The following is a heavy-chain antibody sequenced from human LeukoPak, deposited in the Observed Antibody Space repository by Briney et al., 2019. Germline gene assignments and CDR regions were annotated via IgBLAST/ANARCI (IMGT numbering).Heavy chain of an antibody. J-gene: IGHJ5*02. Sequence: SETLSLTCTVSGGSISNYYWSWIRQPPGKGLEWIGHIYYSGTTNYNPSLKSRVTISVDTSKNQFSLKLSSVTAADTAVYYCARGHRYFWSGYQHNWFDPWGQGTLVTVSS. V-gene: IGHV4-59*12. D-gene: IGHD3-3*01. CDR3: ARGHRYFWSGYQHNWFDP. CDR1: GGSISNYY. CDR2: IYYSGTT.